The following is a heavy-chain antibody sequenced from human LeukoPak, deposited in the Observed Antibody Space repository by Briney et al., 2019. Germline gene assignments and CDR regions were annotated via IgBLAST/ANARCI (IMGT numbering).Heavy chain of an antibody. V-gene: IGHV3-30-3*01. CDR2: ISYDGSNK. CDR1: GFTFSSYA. D-gene: IGHD1-26*01. J-gene: IGHJ4*02. Sequence: GGSLRLYCAASGFTFSSYAMHWVRQAPGKGLEWVAVISYDGSNKYYADSVKGRFTISRDNSKNTLYLQMNSLRAEDTAVYYCARVWDRGPFDYWGQGTLVTVSS. CDR3: ARVWDRGPFDY.